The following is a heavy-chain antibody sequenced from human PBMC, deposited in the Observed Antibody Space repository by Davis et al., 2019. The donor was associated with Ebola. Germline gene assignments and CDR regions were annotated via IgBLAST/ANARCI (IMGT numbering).Heavy chain of an antibody. CDR1: GFTISSYA. J-gene: IGHJ6*02. CDR2: ISGSGGST. V-gene: IGHV3-23*01. CDR3: AKGGYCSGGSCYSDYYYYGMDV. D-gene: IGHD2-15*01. Sequence: GESLKISCAASGFTISSYAMSWVRQAPGKGLEWVSAISGSGGSTYYADSVKGRFTISRDNSKNTLYLQMNSLRAEDTAVYYCAKGGYCSGGSCYSDYYYYGMDVWGQGTTVTVSS.